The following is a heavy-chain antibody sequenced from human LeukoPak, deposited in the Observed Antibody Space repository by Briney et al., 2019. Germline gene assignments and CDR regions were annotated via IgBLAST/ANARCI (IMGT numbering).Heavy chain of an antibody. Sequence: ASVTVSCKASGYTFTGYYMHWVRQAPGQGLEWMGWINPNSGGTNYAQKFQGGVTMTRDTSISTAYMELSRLRSDDTAVYYCARGGDSSGYYYGDIDYWGQGTLVTVSS. CDR3: ARGGDSSGYYYGDIDY. CDR2: INPNSGGT. V-gene: IGHV1-2*02. CDR1: GYTFTGYY. D-gene: IGHD3-22*01. J-gene: IGHJ4*02.